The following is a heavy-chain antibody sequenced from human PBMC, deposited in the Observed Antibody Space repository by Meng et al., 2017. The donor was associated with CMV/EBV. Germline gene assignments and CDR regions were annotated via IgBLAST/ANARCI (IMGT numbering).Heavy chain of an antibody. D-gene: IGHD1-26*01. J-gene: IGHJ6*02. CDR2: IYYSGST. CDR1: GGSISSYY. CDR3: ARDIAWELRPGLPYYYGMDV. V-gene: IGHV4-59*01. Sequence: SETLSLTCTVSGGSISSYYWSWIRRPPGKGLEWIGYIYYSGSTNYNPSLKSRVTISVDTSKNQFSLKLSSVTAADTAVYYCARDIAWELRPGLPYYYGMDVWGQGTTVTVSS.